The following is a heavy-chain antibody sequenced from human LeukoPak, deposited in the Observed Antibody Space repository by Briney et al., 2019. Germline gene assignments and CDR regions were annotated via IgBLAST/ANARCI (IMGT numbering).Heavy chain of an antibody. Sequence: PGGSLRLSCVVSGFTFNRCWMNWVRQAPGKGLEWVSVFYSGGDTYYADSVKGRFTISRDNSKNTLYLQVNSLRAEDTAVYYCARLAVPGTYFDYWGQGNLVTVSS. CDR1: GFTFNRCW. J-gene: IGHJ4*02. V-gene: IGHV3-53*01. CDR2: FYSGGDT. D-gene: IGHD6-19*01. CDR3: ARLAVPGTYFDY.